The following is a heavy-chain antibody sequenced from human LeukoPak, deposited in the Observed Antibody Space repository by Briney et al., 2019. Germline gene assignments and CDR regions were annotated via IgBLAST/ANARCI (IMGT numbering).Heavy chain of an antibody. CDR2: INPSGGST. CDR3: ATGGSYIFTWFDP. D-gene: IGHD1-26*01. V-gene: IGHV1-46*01. CDR1: GDTLTNYY. Sequence: ASVKVSCKASGDTLTNYYMHWVRQAPGQGLVWMGTINPSGGSTSYAQKFQGRITMTRDTFTSTVYMELSSLRSEDTAVYYCATGGSYIFTWFDPWGQGTLVTVSS. J-gene: IGHJ5*02.